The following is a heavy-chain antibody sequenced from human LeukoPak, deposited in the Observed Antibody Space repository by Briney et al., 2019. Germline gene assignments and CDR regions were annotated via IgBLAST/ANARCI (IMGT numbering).Heavy chain of an antibody. Sequence: SGPTLVKPTESLTLTCTLSGFSLTDDPLGVSWIRQPPGQALEWLAHIFSNDAKSYRPSLQSRLTISRDTAKSQVVLTMTDMDTVDTATYYCARTSNDYFDYWGQGALVTVSS. J-gene: IGHJ4*02. V-gene: IGHV2-26*01. CDR1: GFSLTDDPLG. CDR3: ARTSNDYFDY. CDR2: IFSNDAK.